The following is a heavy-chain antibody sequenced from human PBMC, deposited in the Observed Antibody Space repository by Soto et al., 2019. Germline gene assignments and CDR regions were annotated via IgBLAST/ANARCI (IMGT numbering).Heavy chain of an antibody. CDR1: GFTFSSYA. J-gene: IGHJ4*02. CDR2: TSNTYST. CDR3: ARWDY. V-gene: IGHV3-23*01. Sequence: EVPLLESGGGLVQPGGSLRLSCAASGFTFSSYAMHWVRQAPGKGLEWVSTTSNTYSTYYADSVKGRFTISRDHSKNTLFLQMNGLRAEDTAVYYCARWDYWGQGALVTVSS.